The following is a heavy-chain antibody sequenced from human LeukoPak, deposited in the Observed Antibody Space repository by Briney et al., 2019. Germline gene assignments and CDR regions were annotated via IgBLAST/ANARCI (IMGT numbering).Heavy chain of an antibody. Sequence: PGGSLRLSCAASGFTFSDYYMSWIRQAPGKGLEWVSYISSSGSTIYYADSVKGRFTISRDNAKNSLYLQMNSLRAEDTAVYYCARRDYGDFRKPYYYYYMDVWGKGTTVTISS. V-gene: IGHV3-11*01. CDR1: GFTFSDYY. CDR3: ARRDYGDFRKPYYYYYMDV. D-gene: IGHD4-17*01. J-gene: IGHJ6*03. CDR2: ISSSGSTI.